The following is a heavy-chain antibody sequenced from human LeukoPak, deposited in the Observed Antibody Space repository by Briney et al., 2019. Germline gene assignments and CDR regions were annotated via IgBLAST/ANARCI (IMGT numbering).Heavy chain of an antibody. J-gene: IGHJ4*02. Sequence: PGGSLRLSCAASGFTFSSYAMSWVRQAPGKGLEWVSAISGSGGSTYYADPVKGRFTISRDNSKNTLYLQMNSLRAEDTAVYYCAKDGRFVWYYYGSGSGYWGQGTLVTVSS. D-gene: IGHD3-10*01. CDR2: ISGSGGST. V-gene: IGHV3-23*01. CDR1: GFTFSSYA. CDR3: AKDGRFVWYYYGSGSGY.